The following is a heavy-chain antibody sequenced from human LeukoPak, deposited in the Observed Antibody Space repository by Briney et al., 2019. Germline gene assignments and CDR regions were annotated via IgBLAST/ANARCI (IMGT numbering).Heavy chain of an antibody. D-gene: IGHD3-22*01. CDR2: ISRSSSTI. CDR1: GFTFSTYS. V-gene: IGHV3-48*01. Sequence: GGSLRLSCAASGFTFSTYSMNWVRKAPGKGLEWVSYISRSSSTIYYADSVKGRFTISRDNAKNSLYLQMNSLRAEDTAVYYCARGSTYYDSSGQVPFDYWGQGTLVTVSS. CDR3: ARGSTYYDSSGQVPFDY. J-gene: IGHJ4*02.